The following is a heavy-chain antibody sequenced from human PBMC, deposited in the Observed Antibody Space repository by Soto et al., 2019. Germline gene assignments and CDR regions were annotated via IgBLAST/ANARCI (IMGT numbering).Heavy chain of an antibody. J-gene: IGHJ6*03. Sequence: TGGSLRLSCAASGFTFSSYSMNWIRQAPGKGLEWVSSISSSSSYIYYADSVKGRFTISRDNAKNSLYLQMNSLRAEDTAVYYCSRYRPYYMDVWGKGTTVTVSS. V-gene: IGHV3-21*01. CDR1: GFTFSSYS. CDR2: ISSSSSYI. CDR3: SRYRPYYMDV.